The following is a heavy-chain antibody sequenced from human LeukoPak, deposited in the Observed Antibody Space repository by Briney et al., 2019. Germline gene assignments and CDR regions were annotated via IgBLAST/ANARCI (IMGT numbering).Heavy chain of an antibody. J-gene: IGHJ5*02. CDR3: ARDPGGSGPAS. CDR2: IYTSGST. CDR1: GGSISSLNYH. V-gene: IGHV4-61*02. D-gene: IGHD6-19*01. Sequence: SETLSLTCSVYGGSISSLNYHWPWIRQPAGKGLELIGRIYTSGSTNYSPSFKSRVTISIDTSKNQFSLKLSSVTAADTAVYYCARDPGGSGPASWGPGTLVTVSS.